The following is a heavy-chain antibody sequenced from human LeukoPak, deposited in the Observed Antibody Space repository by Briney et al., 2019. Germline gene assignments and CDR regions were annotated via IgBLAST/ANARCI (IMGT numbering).Heavy chain of an antibody. CDR1: GFTFSDYA. J-gene: IGHJ4*02. CDR2: ISGSGGSI. V-gene: IGHV3-23*01. CDR3: AKGGDGYNYYFDY. Sequence: GGSLRLPCTASGFTFSDYAMSWVRQAPGKGLEWVSGISGSGGSIRYADSVKGRFIISRDNYKNTLYLQMNSLRAEDTAVYYCAKGGDGYNYYFDYWGRETLVTVSS. D-gene: IGHD5-24*01.